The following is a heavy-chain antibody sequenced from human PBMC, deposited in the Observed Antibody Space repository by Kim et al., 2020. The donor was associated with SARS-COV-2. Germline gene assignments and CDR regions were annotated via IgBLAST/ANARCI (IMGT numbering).Heavy chain of an antibody. Sequence: SETLSLTCTVSGGSISSGSYYWSWIRQPAGKGLEWIGRFYTSGSTNYNPSLKSRVTISVDTSKNQFSLKVSSVTAADTAVYYCAGGTMVRGADDYYYYYGMDVWGQGTTVTVSS. CDR1: GGSISSGSYY. CDR3: AGGTMVRGADDYYYYYGMDV. V-gene: IGHV4-61*02. CDR2: FYTSGST. J-gene: IGHJ6*02. D-gene: IGHD3-10*01.